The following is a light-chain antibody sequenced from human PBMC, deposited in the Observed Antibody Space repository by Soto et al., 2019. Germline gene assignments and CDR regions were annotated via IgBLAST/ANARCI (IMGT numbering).Light chain of an antibody. CDR3: QHTFSVPPWT. CDR1: QNIDMY. V-gene: IGKV1-39*01. J-gene: IGKJ1*01. CDR2: GAS. Sequence: KSQSPSSLSASVGDTVTITCRASQNIDMYLNWYQQRPGKAPKVLISGASNLQSGVPSRFSGSGSGTDFTLTIHSLQPEDFATYSCQHTFSVPPWTFGQGTKVDIK.